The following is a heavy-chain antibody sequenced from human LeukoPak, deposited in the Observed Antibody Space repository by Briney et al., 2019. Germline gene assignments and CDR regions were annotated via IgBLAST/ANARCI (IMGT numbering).Heavy chain of an antibody. CDR3: AKGAYYDILTGYSYLSY. CDR1: GLTFSNYA. CDR2: ISGSGDST. J-gene: IGHJ4*02. V-gene: IGHV3-23*01. Sequence: PGGSLRLSCAASGLTFSNYAMSWVRQAPTKGLEWVSTISGSGDSTYYADSVKGRFTISRDNSKNTLYLQMNSLRAEDTAVYYCAKGAYYDILTGYSYLSYWGQGTLVTVSS. D-gene: IGHD3-9*01.